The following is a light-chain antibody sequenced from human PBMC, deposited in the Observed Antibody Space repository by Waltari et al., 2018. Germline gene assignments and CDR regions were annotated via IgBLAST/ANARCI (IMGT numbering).Light chain of an antibody. CDR1: QDIGNY. V-gene: IGKV1-33*01. J-gene: IGKJ2*01. Sequence: DIQMTQSPSSLSASVGDKVTITCQASQDIGNYLNWYQQKPGKAPNLLVTAASNLEGGVPSRVSGRGSGTHFSFTISSLQPGDFATYYCQQYLSLPYTFGQGTILDI. CDR2: AAS. CDR3: QQYLSLPYT.